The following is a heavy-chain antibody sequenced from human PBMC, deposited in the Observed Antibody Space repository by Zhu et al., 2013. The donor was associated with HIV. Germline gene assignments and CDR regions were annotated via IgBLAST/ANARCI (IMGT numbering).Heavy chain of an antibody. D-gene: IGHD3-10*01. CDR2: IVPLLGTR. CDR1: GGTFTNYG. V-gene: IGHV1-69*06. J-gene: IGHJ6*02. CDR3: ARGRGGSGSYRKRWEGLRTYYVWFDV. Sequence: QVQLMQSGSGVRKPGSSVKVSCKPSGGTFTNYGFSWVRQAPGQGLEWMGGIVPLLGTRNYAQKFQGRLTINADKATSTVHMELSSLRFDDTAVYYCARGRGGSGSYRKRWEGLRTYYVWFDVWGQGTRSPXP.